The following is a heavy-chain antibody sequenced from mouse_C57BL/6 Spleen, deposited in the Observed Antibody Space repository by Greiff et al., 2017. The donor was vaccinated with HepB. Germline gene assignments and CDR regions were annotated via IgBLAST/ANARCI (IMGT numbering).Heavy chain of an antibody. Sequence: VQLHPSCSSLFSPCASVTLSFPSSFSPFTDSSLPCVKQTPVHGLEWIGAIDPETGGTAYNQKFKGKAILTADKSSSTAYMELRSLTSEDSAVYYCTRFNWARFADWGQGTLVTVSA. CDR1: FSPFTDSS. CDR2: IDPETGGT. D-gene: IGHD4-1*01. J-gene: IGHJ3*01. CDR3: TRFNWARFAD. V-gene: IGHV1-15*01.